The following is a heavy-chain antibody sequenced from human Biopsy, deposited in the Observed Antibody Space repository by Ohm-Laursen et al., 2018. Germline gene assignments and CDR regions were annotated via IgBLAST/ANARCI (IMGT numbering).Heavy chain of an antibody. V-gene: IGHV4-38-2*01. D-gene: IGHD3-22*01. CDR2: IFHTGTT. CDR1: GYSISRGYY. Sequence: GTLSLTCDVSGYSISRGYYWGWIRQSPGKGLEWIGEIFHTGTTHYNPSLRSRATLSVDTSENRFSLNLNSVTAADTAVYYCARGDYFDSNGYFWFDPWGQGTLVTVSS. CDR3: ARGDYFDSNGYFWFDP. J-gene: IGHJ5*02.